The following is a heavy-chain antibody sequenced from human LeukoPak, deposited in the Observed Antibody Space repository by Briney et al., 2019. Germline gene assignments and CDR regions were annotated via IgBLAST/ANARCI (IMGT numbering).Heavy chain of an antibody. Sequence: SETLSLTCTVSGGSINSYYWSRIRQPAGKGLEWIGRMYSSGSTNYNPSLKSRVSMSVDTSKNQFSLKLTSVTAADTAVYYCARGGKATVVTMWGQGILVTVSS. CDR3: ARGGKATVVTM. V-gene: IGHV4-4*07. CDR1: GGSINSYY. D-gene: IGHD4-23*01. CDR2: MYSSGST. J-gene: IGHJ4*02.